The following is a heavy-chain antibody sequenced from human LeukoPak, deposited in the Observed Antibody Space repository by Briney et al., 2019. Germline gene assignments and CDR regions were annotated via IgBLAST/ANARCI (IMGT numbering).Heavy chain of an antibody. CDR3: AKNRGGTYKYYMDV. J-gene: IGHJ6*03. CDR2: ISGSGIST. D-gene: IGHD1-1*01. Sequence: GGSLRLSCAASGFTFSSYAMSWVRQAPGKGLEWVSSISGSGISTYYAASVKGRFTISRDNSKNTVYLQMGSLRAEDTAVYYCAKNRGGTYKYYMDVWGNGTTVTVSS. V-gene: IGHV3-23*01. CDR1: GFTFSSYA.